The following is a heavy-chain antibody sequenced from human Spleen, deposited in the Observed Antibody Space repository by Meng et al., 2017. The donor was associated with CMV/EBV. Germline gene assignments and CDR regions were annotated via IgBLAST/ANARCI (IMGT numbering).Heavy chain of an antibody. Sequence: GGSLRLSCAASGFTVSSNYMSWVRQAPGKGLQWVSSISSSRKYIYYADSVKGRFTISRDNGKNSMFLQMNSLRADDTAVYYCSRGGKYDYSGYSDYWGQGTLVTVSS. CDR3: SRGGKYDYSGYSDY. D-gene: IGHD3-22*01. CDR1: GFTVSSNY. V-gene: IGHV3-21*06. CDR2: ISSSRKYI. J-gene: IGHJ4*02.